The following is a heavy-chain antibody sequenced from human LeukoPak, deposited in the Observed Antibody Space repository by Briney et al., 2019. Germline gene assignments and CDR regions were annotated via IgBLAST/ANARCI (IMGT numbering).Heavy chain of an antibody. Sequence: PSETLSLTCAVYGGSFSGYYWSWIRQPPGKGLEWIGEINHSGSTNYNPSLKSRVTISVDKSKNQFSLKLSSVTAADTAVYYCARVLYYFDYWGQGTLVTVSS. CDR3: ARVLYYFDY. CDR1: GGSFSGYY. J-gene: IGHJ4*02. V-gene: IGHV4-34*01. CDR2: INHSGST.